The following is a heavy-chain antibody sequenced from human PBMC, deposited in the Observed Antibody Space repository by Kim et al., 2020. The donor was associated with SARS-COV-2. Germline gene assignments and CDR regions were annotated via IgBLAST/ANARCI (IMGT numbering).Heavy chain of an antibody. CDR1: GDSMSSSSYY. V-gene: IGHV4-39*01. D-gene: IGHD3-10*01. J-gene: IGHJ5*02. CDR3: ARRLYNGSGINYNWFDP. Sequence: SETLSLTCTVSGDSMSSSSYYWGWIRQPPGKGLEWIGSVYYTGITFYNPSLKSRLSISLDMSKNQFSLKATSVTAADTAVYYCARRLYNGSGINYNWFDPWGQGTLVTVSS. CDR2: VYYTGIT.